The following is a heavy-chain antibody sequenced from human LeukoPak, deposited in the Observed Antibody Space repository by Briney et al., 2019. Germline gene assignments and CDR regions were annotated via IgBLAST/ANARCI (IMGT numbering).Heavy chain of an antibody. Sequence: GGSLRLSCAVSGFTFSSYSMNWVRQAPGKGLEWVSYISSTSNTMYYADSVKGRFTISRDNAKNSLYLQMNSLRPEDTAVYYCARELGSAAFDYWGQGTLVTVSS. J-gene: IGHJ4*02. CDR1: GFTFSSYS. V-gene: IGHV3-48*01. CDR3: ARELGSAAFDY. CDR2: ISSTSNTM. D-gene: IGHD3-16*01.